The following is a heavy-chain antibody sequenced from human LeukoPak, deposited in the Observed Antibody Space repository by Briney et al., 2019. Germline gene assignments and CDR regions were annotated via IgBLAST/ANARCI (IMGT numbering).Heavy chain of an antibody. J-gene: IGHJ4*02. CDR3: ARRLKTVVAEFYFDY. CDR1: GGFNSRGSY. CDR2: LFYGGSP. V-gene: IGHV4-39*01. Sequence: PSETLSLTCTVSGGFNSRGSYWGWIRQPPGKGLEWIGSLFYGGSPYYNPSLKSRVTISVDTSKNQFSLKLTSVTAADTAVYYCARRLKTVVAEFYFDYWGQGTLVTVSS. D-gene: IGHD6-19*01.